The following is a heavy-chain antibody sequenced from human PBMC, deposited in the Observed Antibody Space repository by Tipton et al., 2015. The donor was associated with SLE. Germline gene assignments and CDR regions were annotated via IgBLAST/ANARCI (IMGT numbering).Heavy chain of an antibody. CDR3: GSPGPRGLVQPDDAFDI. CDR1: GYTFTSYG. D-gene: IGHD6-19*01. Sequence: QSGAEVKKPGASVKVSCKASGYTFTSYGISWVRQAPGQGLEWMGWISAYNGNTNYAQKLLGRVTMTTDTSTSTAYMELRSLRSDDTALYSCGSPGPRGLVQPDDAFDIWGQGTMVTVSS. V-gene: IGHV1-18*01. J-gene: IGHJ3*02. CDR2: ISAYNGNT.